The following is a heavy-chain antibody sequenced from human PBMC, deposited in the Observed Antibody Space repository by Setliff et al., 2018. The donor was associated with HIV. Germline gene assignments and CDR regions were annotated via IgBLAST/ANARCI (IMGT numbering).Heavy chain of an antibody. J-gene: IGHJ4*02. CDR1: GFTFSDCS. Sequence: PGGSLRLSCAASGFTFSDCSMNWVRQAPGKGLEWISYITSTGSTIFYADSVKGRFTISRDNDKNSVHLQMTSLRAEDTAVYYCAREAPDDHFDHWGQGTLVTVS. CDR3: AREAPDDHFDH. D-gene: IGHD1-1*01. V-gene: IGHV3-48*01. CDR2: ITSTGSTI.